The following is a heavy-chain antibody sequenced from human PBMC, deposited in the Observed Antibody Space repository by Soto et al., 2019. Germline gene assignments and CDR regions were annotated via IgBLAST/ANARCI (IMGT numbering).Heavy chain of an antibody. CDR3: VRGEGAESDGDGYLGRH. CDR2: IKSDGSGT. D-gene: IGHD5-18*01. J-gene: IGHJ4*02. V-gene: IGHV3-74*03. CDR1: GFTFSSYW. Sequence: EVQLVESGGGLVQPGGSLTLSCAASGFTFSSYWMHWVRQAPGKGLVWVSRIKSDGSGTMYADSVKGRFTISRDNVRNTLYLQMNGLRVEDRAVYFCVRGEGAESDGDGYLGRHWGQGTLVAVSS.